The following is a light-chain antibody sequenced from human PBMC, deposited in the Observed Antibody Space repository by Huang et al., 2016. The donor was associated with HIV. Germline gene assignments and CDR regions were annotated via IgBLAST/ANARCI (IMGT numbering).Light chain of an antibody. CDR3: QHYDSLPYT. Sequence: IQMTQSPSSLAASVGDRVTITCQAIQDITKFFNWYQQKPGQPPKLLMYDAYTLETVVPSRFSGSGSGTHFSFTISSLQPEDFAIYYCQHYDSLPYTFGQGTKLEIK. J-gene: IGKJ2*01. CDR1: QDITKF. V-gene: IGKV1-33*01. CDR2: DAY.